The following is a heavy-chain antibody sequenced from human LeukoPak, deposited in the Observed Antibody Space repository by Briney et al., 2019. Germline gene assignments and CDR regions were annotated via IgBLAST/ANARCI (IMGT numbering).Heavy chain of an antibody. CDR2: IKQDGSEK. V-gene: IGHV3-7*01. Sequence: GGSLRLSCAASGFTFSSYWMSWVRQAPGKGLEWVANIKQDGSEKYYVDSVKGRFTISRDNAKNSLYLQMNSLRAEDTAVYYCARADIVVVPAAIGGYYFDYWGQGTLVTVSS. J-gene: IGHJ4*02. CDR3: ARADIVVVPAAIGGYYFDY. CDR1: GFTFSSYW. D-gene: IGHD2-2*02.